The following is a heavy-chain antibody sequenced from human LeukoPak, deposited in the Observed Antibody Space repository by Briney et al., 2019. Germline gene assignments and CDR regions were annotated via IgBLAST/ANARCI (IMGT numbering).Heavy chain of an antibody. V-gene: IGHV2-5*02. CDR2: IYWDDDK. D-gene: IGHD1/OR15-1a*01. Sequence: SGPTLFKPTPPLTLTCTFSGFSLTTDGVGVGWIRQPPGKALECLALIYWDDDKRYKPSLKSRLTITKDTSNNQVVLTMTNMDVVDTATFYRAHRLGESGNWNNGNFDYWGQGTLVTVSS. CDR1: GFSLTTDGVG. CDR3: AHRLGESGNWNNGNFDY. J-gene: IGHJ4*02.